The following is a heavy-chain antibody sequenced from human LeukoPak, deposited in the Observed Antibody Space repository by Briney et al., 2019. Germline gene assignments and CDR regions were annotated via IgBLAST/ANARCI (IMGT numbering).Heavy chain of an antibody. CDR3: AREGHVRVYDNSAYYGHE. CDR2: SNPKSGGS. V-gene: IGHV1-2*02. CDR1: AYTFTGYY. Sequence: ASVKLSCKSSAYTFTGYYMHWVRQAPGQGLEWMGWSNPKSGGSNYAQKFQGRVTMTRDMSTSTVYMELSSLRSEDTAIYYCAREGHVRVYDNSAYYGHEWGQGTLVTVSS. D-gene: IGHD3-22*01. J-gene: IGHJ4*02.